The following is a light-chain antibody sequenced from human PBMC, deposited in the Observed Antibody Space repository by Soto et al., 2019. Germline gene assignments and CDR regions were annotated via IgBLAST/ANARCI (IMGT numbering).Light chain of an antibody. V-gene: IGKV1-5*03. CDR1: QTIINW. CDR3: QQYHTYWWT. Sequence: DIQMTQSPSTLSASVGDRVTITCRASQTIINWLAWYQQKPGKAPKLLIYKASTLEGEVPSRFSGSGSETEFTLTINSLQPDDSATYYCQQYHTYWWTFGQGTKADIK. J-gene: IGKJ1*01. CDR2: KAS.